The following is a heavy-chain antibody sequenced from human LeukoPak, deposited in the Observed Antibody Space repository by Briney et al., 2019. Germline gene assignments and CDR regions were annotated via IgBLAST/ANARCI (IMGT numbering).Heavy chain of an antibody. CDR1: GLTFSSYA. CDR2: ISYDGSDK. CDR3: ARRAGAYSHPYDY. D-gene: IGHD4/OR15-4a*01. V-gene: IGHV3-30*04. Sequence: GGSLRLSCAASGLTFSSYAMHWVRQAPGKGLEWVAVISYDGSDKYYADSVKGRFTISRDNSKNTLYLQMNSLRAEDTAVYYCARRAGAYSHPYDYWGQGTLVTVSS. J-gene: IGHJ4*02.